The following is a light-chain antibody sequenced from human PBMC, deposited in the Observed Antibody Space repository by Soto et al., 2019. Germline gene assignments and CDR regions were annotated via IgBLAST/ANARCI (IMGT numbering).Light chain of an antibody. CDR2: GGS. V-gene: IGKV3-20*01. J-gene: IGKJ5*01. CDR1: QSMSTSY. CDR3: QQLGSSIT. Sequence: EIVLTQSPGTLSLSPGDRATLSCRASQSMSTSYLAWYQQKPGQAPRLVIYGGSSRATGIPDRVSGSGAGTDFTLTINRLEPEDFAVYYCQQLGSSITFGQGTRLESK.